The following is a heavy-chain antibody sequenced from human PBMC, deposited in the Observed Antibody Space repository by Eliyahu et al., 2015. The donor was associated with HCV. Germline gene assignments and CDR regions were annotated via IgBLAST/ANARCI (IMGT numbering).Heavy chain of an antibody. V-gene: IGHV3-7*01. J-gene: IGHJ6*02. CDR2: XKXDGSEK. Sequence: EVQLVESGGXLVQPXGSLRLSCXXSGXTFSTYXMTWVRQAPGKGLEWVANXKXDGSEKYYVDSVKGRFTISRDNAKNSLYLQMNSLRPEDTAVYYCARALPTTGMDVWGQGTTVTVSS. D-gene: IGHD1-26*01. CDR3: ARALPTTGMDV. CDR1: GXTFSTYX.